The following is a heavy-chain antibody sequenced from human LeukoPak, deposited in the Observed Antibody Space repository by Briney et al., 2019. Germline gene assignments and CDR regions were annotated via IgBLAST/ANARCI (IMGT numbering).Heavy chain of an antibody. D-gene: IGHD2-21*02. J-gene: IGHJ4*02. Sequence: PSQTLSLTCTVSGGSISSGSYYWSWIRQPAGKGLEWIGRIYTSGSTNYNPSLKSRVTISVDTFKNQFSLKLSSVTAADTAVYYCARGGYCGGDCYFYYWGQGTLVTVSS. CDR1: GGSISSGSYY. V-gene: IGHV4-61*02. CDR3: ARGGYCGGDCYFYY. CDR2: IYTSGST.